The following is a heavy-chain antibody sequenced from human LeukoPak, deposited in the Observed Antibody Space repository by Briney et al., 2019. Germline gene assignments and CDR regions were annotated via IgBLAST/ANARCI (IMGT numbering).Heavy chain of an antibody. CDR1: GGSISSSSYY. Sequence: SETLSLACTVSGGSISSSSYYWGWIRQPPGKGLEWIGSIYYSGSTYYNPSLKSRVTISIDTSKNQFSLKLSSVTAADTAVYYYARDPSGGSSYGDFDYWGQGTLVTVSS. J-gene: IGHJ4*02. CDR3: ARDPSGGSSYGDFDY. V-gene: IGHV4-39*07. CDR2: IYYSGST. D-gene: IGHD2-15*01.